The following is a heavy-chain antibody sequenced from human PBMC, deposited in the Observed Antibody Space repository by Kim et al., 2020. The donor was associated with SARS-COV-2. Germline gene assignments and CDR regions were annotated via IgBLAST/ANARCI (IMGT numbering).Heavy chain of an antibody. V-gene: IGHV3-7*04. J-gene: IGHJ5*02. D-gene: IGHD2-2*01. CDR3: ARTYCTSPSCYEHRFDP. Sequence: SVKGRFTVSRDNATNSLFLQMNSLRAEDTAVYYCARTYCTSPSCYEHRFDPWGQGTLVTVSS.